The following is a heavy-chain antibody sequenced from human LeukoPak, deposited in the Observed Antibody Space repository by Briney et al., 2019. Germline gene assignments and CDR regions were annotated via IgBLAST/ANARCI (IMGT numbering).Heavy chain of an antibody. CDR1: GFTFSSYA. CDR2: ISYDGSNK. CDR3: AKDRSYYDSGGYRNFDY. J-gene: IGHJ4*02. Sequence: GGSLRLSCAASGFTFSSYAMHWVRQAPGKGLEWVAVISYDGSNKYYADSVKGRFIISRDNSENTLSLQMNSPRAEDTAVYYCAKDRSYYDSGGYRNFDYWGQGTLVTVSS. V-gene: IGHV3-30-3*01. D-gene: IGHD3-22*01.